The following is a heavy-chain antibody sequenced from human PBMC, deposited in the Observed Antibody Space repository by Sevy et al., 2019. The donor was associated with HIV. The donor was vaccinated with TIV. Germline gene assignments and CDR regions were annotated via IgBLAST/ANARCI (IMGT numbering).Heavy chain of an antibody. V-gene: IGHV3-30-3*01. Sequence: GGSLRLSCAASGFTFSSYAIHWVRQAPGKGLEWVALISYDGSNKYYADSVKGRFTISRDNSKNKLYLQMNSLRAEDTAAYYCARDGYCSGGRCYSWYFDYWGQGALVTVSS. D-gene: IGHD2-15*01. CDR3: ARDGYCSGGRCYSWYFDY. CDR2: ISYDGSNK. CDR1: GFTFSSYA. J-gene: IGHJ4*02.